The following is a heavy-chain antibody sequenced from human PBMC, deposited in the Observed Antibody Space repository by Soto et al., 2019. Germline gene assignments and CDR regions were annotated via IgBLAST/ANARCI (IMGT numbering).Heavy chain of an antibody. CDR1: GFTFSSYW. CDR3: ARGDSSIAARRHYYYYYMDV. V-gene: IGHV3-74*01. CDR2: INSDGSST. J-gene: IGHJ6*03. D-gene: IGHD6-6*01. Sequence: GGSLRLSCAASGFTFSSYWMHWVRQAPGKGLVWVSRINSDGSSTSYADSVKGRFTISRDNAKNTLYLQMNSLRAEDTAVYYCARGDSSIAARRHYYYYYMDVWGKGTTVTVSS.